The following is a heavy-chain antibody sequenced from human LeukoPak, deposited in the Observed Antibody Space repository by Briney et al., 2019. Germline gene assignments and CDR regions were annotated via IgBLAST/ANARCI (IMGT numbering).Heavy chain of an antibody. J-gene: IGHJ5*02. CDR1: GFTFDDYA. Sequence: PGGSLRLSCAASGFTFDDYAMHWVRQAPGKGLEWVSGISWNSGSIGYADSVKGRFTISRDNAKNSLYLQMNSLRAEDTAVYYCQRGSGSSWGQGTLVTVSS. V-gene: IGHV3-9*01. D-gene: IGHD3-3*01. CDR2: ISWNSGSI. CDR3: QRGSGSS.